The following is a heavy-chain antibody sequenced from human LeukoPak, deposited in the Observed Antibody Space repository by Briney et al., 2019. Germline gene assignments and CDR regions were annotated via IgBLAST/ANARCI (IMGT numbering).Heavy chain of an antibody. Sequence: GGSLRLSCAASGFTFSSYSMNWVRQAPGKGLEWVSSISSSSSYIYYADSVKGRFTISRDNAKNSLYLQMNSLRAEDTAVYYCVRDRKGYYDSSGYYYFDYWGQGTLVTVSS. D-gene: IGHD3-22*01. J-gene: IGHJ4*02. CDR2: ISSSSSYI. CDR3: VRDRKGYYDSSGYYYFDY. CDR1: GFTFSSYS. V-gene: IGHV3-21*01.